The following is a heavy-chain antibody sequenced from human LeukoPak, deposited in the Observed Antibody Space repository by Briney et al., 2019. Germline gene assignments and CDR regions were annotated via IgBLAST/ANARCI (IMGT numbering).Heavy chain of an antibody. Sequence: GASVKVSCKASGYTFTSYGISWVRQAPGQGLEWMGWISAYNGNTNYAQKLQGRVTMTTDTSTSTAYMELRSLRSDATAVYYCARGIADYYDSSGYLFGLMDVWGKGTTVTVSS. J-gene: IGHJ6*03. CDR1: GYTFTSYG. V-gene: IGHV1-18*01. CDR3: ARGIADYYDSSGYLFGLMDV. D-gene: IGHD3-22*01. CDR2: ISAYNGNT.